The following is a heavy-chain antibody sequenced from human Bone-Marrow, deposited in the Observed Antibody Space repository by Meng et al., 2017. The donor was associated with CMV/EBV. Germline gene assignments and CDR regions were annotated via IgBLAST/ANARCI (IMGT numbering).Heavy chain of an antibody. CDR3: ARNGQKTGTPSNY. D-gene: IGHD1-1*01. V-gene: IGHV3-48*03. J-gene: IGHJ4*02. CDR1: GFTFSNYE. Sequence: GGLLRLSCEASGFTFSNYEMNWVRQAPGQGLEWVSYISTSGSTMYYADSVKGRFTVSRDNAKNSLYLQMNSLRAEDTAVYYCARNGQKTGTPSNYWGQGTLVTVSS. CDR2: ISTSGSTM.